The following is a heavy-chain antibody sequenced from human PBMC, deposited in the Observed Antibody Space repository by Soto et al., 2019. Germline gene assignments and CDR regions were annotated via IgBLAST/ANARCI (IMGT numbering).Heavy chain of an antibody. CDR1: GYSITSGNW. V-gene: IGHV4-28*01. CDR3: ARTYGDYGSVDP. J-gene: IGHJ5*02. D-gene: IGHD4-17*01. Sequence: QVQLQESGPGLVKPSDTLSLTCAVSGYSITSGNWWGWIRQPPGKGLEWVGYISSSGTTYYNPSLKSRVTMSVDTSKNQFSLKLSNVTAVDTAVYYCARTYGDYGSVDPWGQGTLVTVSS. CDR2: ISSSGTT.